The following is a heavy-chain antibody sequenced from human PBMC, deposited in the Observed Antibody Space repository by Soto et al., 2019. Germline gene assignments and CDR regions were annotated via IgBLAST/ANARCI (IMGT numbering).Heavy chain of an antibody. V-gene: IGHV4-34*01. CDR2: INHSGST. Sequence: SETLSLTCAVYGGSFSGYYWSWIRRPPGKGLEWIGEINHSGSTNYNPSLKSRVTISVDTSKNQFSLKLSSVTAADTAVYYCASNILTGYYFGAPYYMDVWGKGTTVTVSS. CDR1: GGSFSGYY. D-gene: IGHD3-9*01. J-gene: IGHJ6*03. CDR3: ASNILTGYYFGAPYYMDV.